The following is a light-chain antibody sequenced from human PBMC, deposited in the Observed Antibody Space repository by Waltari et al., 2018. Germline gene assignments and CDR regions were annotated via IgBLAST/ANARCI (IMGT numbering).Light chain of an antibody. J-gene: IGLJ3*02. Sequence: SYDLTQTPSVSVSPGQTARITCSGTVLPKDYAYWYQQKPGQAPLLVIYKDSERPSEIPERFSGSSSGTTATLTISGVLPEDEADYYCQSTDNSATYVVFGGGTKLTVL. CDR3: QSTDNSATYVV. CDR1: VLPKDY. CDR2: KDS. V-gene: IGLV3-25*03.